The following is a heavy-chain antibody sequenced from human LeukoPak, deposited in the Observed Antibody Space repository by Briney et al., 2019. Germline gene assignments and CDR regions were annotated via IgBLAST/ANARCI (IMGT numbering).Heavy chain of an antibody. V-gene: IGHV3-7*01. CDR1: GFTFSIYW. Sequence: GGSLRLSCTASGFTFSIYWIIWVRQAPGKGLEWVANIKQDGSEKYYVDSVKGRFTISRDNAKNSLYLQMNSLRAEDTAVYYYASYYYYYMDVWGKGTTVSVSS. CDR2: IKQDGSEK. J-gene: IGHJ6*03. CDR3: ASYYYYYMDV.